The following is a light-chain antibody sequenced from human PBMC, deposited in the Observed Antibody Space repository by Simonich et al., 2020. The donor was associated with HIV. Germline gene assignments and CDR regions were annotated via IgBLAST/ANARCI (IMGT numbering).Light chain of an antibody. CDR1: SSAVGGYNY. V-gene: IGLV2-14*01. Sequence: QSALTQPRSVSGSPGQSVTISCTGTSSAVGGYNYVSWYQQHPGKAPKLMIYDVSNRPSGVSNRFSGSKSGNTASLTISGLQAEDEADYYCSSYTSSSTLGVFGGGTKLTVL. J-gene: IGLJ3*02. CDR2: DVS. CDR3: SSYTSSSTLGV.